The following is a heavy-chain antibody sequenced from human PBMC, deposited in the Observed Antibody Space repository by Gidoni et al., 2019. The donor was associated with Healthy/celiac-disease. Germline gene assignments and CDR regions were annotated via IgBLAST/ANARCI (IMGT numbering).Heavy chain of an antibody. CDR2: VYHSGSN. CDR1: GGPICLSNW. Sequence: QVQLQEAAPGLVKPSGTLSLTCDVSGGPICLSNWWSWVRQPPGKGLEWIGEVYHSGSNNYNPSLKSRVTISVDKSKNQFSLKLSSVTAADTAVYYCARAPEAGTPYGAFDIWGQGTMVTVSS. V-gene: IGHV4-4*02. J-gene: IGHJ3*02. D-gene: IGHD6-19*01. CDR3: ARAPEAGTPYGAFDI.